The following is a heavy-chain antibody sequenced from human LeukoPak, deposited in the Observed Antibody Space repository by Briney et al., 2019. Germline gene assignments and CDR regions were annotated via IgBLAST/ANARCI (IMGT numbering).Heavy chain of an antibody. D-gene: IGHD3-16*01. J-gene: IGHJ4*02. Sequence: SETLSLTCTVSGGSISSSSYYWGWIRRPPGKGLEWIGSIYYSGSTYYNPSLKSRVTVSVDTSKNQFSLKLSSVSAADTAVYYCVRGSTLRHYQYWGQGTLVTVSS. CDR3: VRGSTLRHYQY. V-gene: IGHV4-39*01. CDR1: GGSISSSSYY. CDR2: IYYSGST.